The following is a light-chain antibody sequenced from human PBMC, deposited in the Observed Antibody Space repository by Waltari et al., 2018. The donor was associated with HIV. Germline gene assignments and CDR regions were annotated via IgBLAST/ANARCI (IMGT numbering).Light chain of an antibody. J-gene: IGLJ2*01. CDR1: TNHIGPYNY. CDR2: EVS. CDR3: SSYSRGALL. Sequence: QSVLTQPASVSGSPGQSLTLSCTGTTNHIGPYNYVSWYQQSPDKAPKLIIYEVSNRPSGISSRFSGSKSGNTASLTISGLQADDEAYYHCSSYSRGALLFGGGTKVTVL. V-gene: IGLV2-14*01.